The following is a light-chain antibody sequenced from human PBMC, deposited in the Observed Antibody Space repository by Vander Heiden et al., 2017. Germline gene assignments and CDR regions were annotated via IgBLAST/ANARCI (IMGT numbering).Light chain of an antibody. J-gene: IGLJ2*01. V-gene: IGLV7-43*01. CDR1: TGAVTSGYY. CDR3: LVYYGGARV. Sequence: QTVVTQQQSLTLSPGGTVPLTCASSTGAVTSGYYPNWFQQKSGQPPKALIYSTSNKYSWTPDRFSGSLLGGKAALTLSGVQPEDEAEYYCLVYYGGARVFGGGTKLTVL. CDR2: STS.